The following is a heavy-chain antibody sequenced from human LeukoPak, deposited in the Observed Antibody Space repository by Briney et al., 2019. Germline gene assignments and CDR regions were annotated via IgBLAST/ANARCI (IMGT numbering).Heavy chain of an antibody. V-gene: IGHV3-11*01. Sequence: GGSLRLSCAASGFTFSDYYMSWIRQAPGKGLEWVSYISSSGSTIYYADSVKGRFTISRDNAKNSLYLQMNNLRAEDTAVYYCARDTRQWLVGEYYYGMDVWGQGTTVTVSS. CDR3: ARDTRQWLVGEYYYGMDV. J-gene: IGHJ6*02. CDR2: ISSSGSTI. CDR1: GFTFSDYY. D-gene: IGHD6-19*01.